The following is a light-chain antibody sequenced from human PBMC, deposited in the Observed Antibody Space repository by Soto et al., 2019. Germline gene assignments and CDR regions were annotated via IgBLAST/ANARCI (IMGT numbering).Light chain of an antibody. Sequence: DIQMTQSPSSLSASVGDRFTITCGASQSISSYLNWYQQKPGKAPKLLIYAASSLQSEVPSRFSGSGSGTDGTITITSLKQEDGATYYCQQRYGTTITFGQGTRLEIK. CDR2: AAS. J-gene: IGKJ5*01. CDR1: QSISSY. CDR3: QQRYGTTIT. V-gene: IGKV1-39*01.